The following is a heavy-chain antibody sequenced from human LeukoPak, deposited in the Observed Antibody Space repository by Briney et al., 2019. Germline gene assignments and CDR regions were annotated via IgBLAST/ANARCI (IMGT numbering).Heavy chain of an antibody. V-gene: IGHV4-61*08. D-gene: IGHD2-2*01. Sequence: SETLSLTCTVSGGSVSSGGYYRSWIRQPPGKGLEWFGYIYYSGSTNYNPSLKSRVTISLDTSRNQFSLKLSSVTAADTAVYYCASLFCTRTSCFFLDPWGQGTLVTVSS. CDR1: GGSVSSGGYY. J-gene: IGHJ5*02. CDR3: ASLFCTRTSCFFLDP. CDR2: IYYSGST.